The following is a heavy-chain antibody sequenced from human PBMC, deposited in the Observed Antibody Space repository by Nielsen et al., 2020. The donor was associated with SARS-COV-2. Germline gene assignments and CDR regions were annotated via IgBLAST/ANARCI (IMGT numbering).Heavy chain of an antibody. J-gene: IGHJ4*02. V-gene: IGHV3-33*05. Sequence: VRQAPGKGLEWVAVISYDGSNKYYADSVKGRFTISRDNSKNTLYLQMNSLRAEDTAVYYCARDGGMARAFDYWGQGTLVTVSS. D-gene: IGHD3-16*01. CDR2: ISYDGSNK. CDR3: ARDGGMARAFDY.